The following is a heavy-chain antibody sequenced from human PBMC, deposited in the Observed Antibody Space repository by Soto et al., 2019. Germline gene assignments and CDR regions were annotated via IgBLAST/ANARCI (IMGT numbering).Heavy chain of an antibody. Sequence: QVQLVESGGGVVQPGRSLRLSCAASGFTFSSYGMHWVRQAPGKGLEWVAVIWYDGSNKYYADSVKGRFTISRDNSKNTLYRHMNSLRAEDRAVYYCASEDCSGGRCYYYGMDVWGQGTTVTVSS. CDR1: GFTFSSYG. V-gene: IGHV3-33*01. CDR2: IWYDGSNK. D-gene: IGHD2-15*01. CDR3: ASEDCSGGRCYYYGMDV. J-gene: IGHJ6*02.